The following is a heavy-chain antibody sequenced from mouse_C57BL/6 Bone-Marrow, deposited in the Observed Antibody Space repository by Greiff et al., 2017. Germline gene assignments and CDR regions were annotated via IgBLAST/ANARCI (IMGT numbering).Heavy chain of an antibody. CDR2: ISYDGSN. J-gene: IGHJ2*01. D-gene: IGHD1-1*02. CDR3: AREGWDYFDY. V-gene: IGHV3-6*01. CDR1: GYSITSGYY. Sequence: ESGPGLVKPSQSLSLTCSVTGYSITSGYYWNWIRQFPGNKLEWMGYISYDGSNNYNPSLKNRISITRDTSKNQFFLKLNSVTTEDTATYYCAREGWDYFDYWGQGTTLTVSS.